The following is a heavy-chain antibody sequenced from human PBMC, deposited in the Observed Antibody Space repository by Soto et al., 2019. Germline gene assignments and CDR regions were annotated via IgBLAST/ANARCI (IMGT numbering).Heavy chain of an antibody. D-gene: IGHD3-10*01. V-gene: IGHV3-23*01. Sequence: PGGSLRLSCAASGFTFSSYAMSWVRQAPGKGLEWVSAISGSGGSTYYADRVKGRFTISRDNSKNTLYLQMNSLRAEDTAVYYCAKDPYGSGSYYQYYYYYGMDVWGQGTTVTVSS. CDR2: ISGSGGST. CDR1: GFTFSSYA. CDR3: AKDPYGSGSYYQYYYYYGMDV. J-gene: IGHJ6*02.